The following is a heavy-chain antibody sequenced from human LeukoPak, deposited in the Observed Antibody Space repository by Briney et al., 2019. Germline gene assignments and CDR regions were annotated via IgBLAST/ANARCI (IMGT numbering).Heavy chain of an antibody. CDR3: ARGLGAFDI. V-gene: IGHV4-59*08. CDR2: VYYSGAT. D-gene: IGHD3-16*01. CDR1: GFTFSDYY. J-gene: IGHJ3*02. Sequence: GSLRLSCAASGFTFSDYYMSWIRQTPGKGLEWIGNVYYSGATTYNPSLKSRVSISVDTSKNQFSLRLPSVTATDTAVYYCARGLGAFDIWGRGTLVTVSS.